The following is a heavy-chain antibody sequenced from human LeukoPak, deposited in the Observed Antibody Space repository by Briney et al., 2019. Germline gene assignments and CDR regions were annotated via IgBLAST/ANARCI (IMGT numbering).Heavy chain of an antibody. CDR1: VYTLTSYR. V-gene: IGHV1-18*01. CDR2: ISAYNGNT. J-gene: IGHJ3*02. CDR3: ARVFTLGPSAFDI. D-gene: IGHD3-10*01. Sequence: GAAVTVSRQGSVYTLTSYRMSWVGQAPGQGLEWMGWISAYNGNTNYAQKLQGRVTMTTDTSTSTAYMELRSLRSDDTAVYYCARVFTLGPSAFDIWGQGTMVTVSS.